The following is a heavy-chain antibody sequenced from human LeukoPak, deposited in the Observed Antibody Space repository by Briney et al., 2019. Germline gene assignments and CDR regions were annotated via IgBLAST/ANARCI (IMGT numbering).Heavy chain of an antibody. CDR2: ISGSGGST. CDR3: AKDLTDSGWAFDY. CDR1: GFTFSSYA. J-gene: IGHJ4*02. V-gene: IGHV3-23*01. Sequence: GGSLRLSCAASGFTFSSYAMSWVRQAPGKGLEWVSAISGSGGSTYYADSVKGRFTISRDNSKNTLYLQMNSLGAEDTAVYYCAKDLTDSGWAFDYWGQGTLVTVSS. D-gene: IGHD6-19*01.